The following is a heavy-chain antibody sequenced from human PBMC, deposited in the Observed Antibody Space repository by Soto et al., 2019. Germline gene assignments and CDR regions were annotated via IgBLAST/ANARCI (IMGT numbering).Heavy chain of an antibody. CDR1: GYTFTSYG. Sequence: ASVKVSCKASGYTFTSYGISWVRQAPGQGLEWMGLISAYNGNTNYAQKLQGRVTMTTDTSTSTAYMELRSLRSDDTAVYYCARDPLSLAYYYGSGNTNWFDPWGQGTLVTVSS. J-gene: IGHJ5*02. CDR3: ARDPLSLAYYYGSGNTNWFDP. V-gene: IGHV1-18*01. D-gene: IGHD3-10*01. CDR2: ISAYNGNT.